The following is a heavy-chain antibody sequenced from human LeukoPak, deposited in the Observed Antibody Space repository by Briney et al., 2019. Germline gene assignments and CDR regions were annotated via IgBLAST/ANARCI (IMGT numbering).Heavy chain of an antibody. CDR2: IYPGDSDT. Sequence: PGESLKISCKGSGYNFTSYWIGWVRQMPGKGLEWMGIIYPGDSDTRYSPSFQGQVTISADKSISTAYLQWSSLKASDTAMYYCARRARPYYDILHLDYWGQGTLVTVSS. D-gene: IGHD3-9*01. CDR3: ARRARPYYDILHLDY. CDR1: GYNFTSYW. V-gene: IGHV5-51*01. J-gene: IGHJ4*02.